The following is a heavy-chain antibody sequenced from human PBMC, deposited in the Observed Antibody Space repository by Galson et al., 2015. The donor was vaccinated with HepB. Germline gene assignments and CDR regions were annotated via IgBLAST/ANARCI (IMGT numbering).Heavy chain of an antibody. J-gene: IGHJ4*02. D-gene: IGHD5-12*01. V-gene: IGHV3-7*03. CDR2: IKYDGSEK. CDR1: GFTYSNYW. Sequence: SLRLSCAVSGFTYSNYWMSWVRQAPGRGLEWVANIKYDGSEKYYVRSVEGRFTVSRDNAQNSLYLHMSSLRAEDTAVYYCARGLDKEVTANFCHRGQGALVTVSS. CDR3: ARGLDKEVTANFCH.